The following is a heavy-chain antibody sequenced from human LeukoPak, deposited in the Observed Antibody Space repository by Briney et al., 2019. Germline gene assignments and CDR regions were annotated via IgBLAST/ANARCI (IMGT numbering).Heavy chain of an antibody. V-gene: IGHV4-34*01. CDR1: GGSFSGYY. D-gene: IGHD2-8*02. CDR2: INHSGST. CDR3: AGSSGGSIDY. Sequence: SETLSLTCAVYGGSFSGYYWSWIRQPPGKGLEWIGEINHSGSTNYNPSLKSRVTISVDTSKNQFSLKLSSVTAADTAVYYCAGSSGGSIDYWGQGTLVTVSS. J-gene: IGHJ4*02.